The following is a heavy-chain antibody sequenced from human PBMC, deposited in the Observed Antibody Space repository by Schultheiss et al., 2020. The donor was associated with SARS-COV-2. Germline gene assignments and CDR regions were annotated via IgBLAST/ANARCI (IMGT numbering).Heavy chain of an antibody. D-gene: IGHD4-17*01. J-gene: IGHJ4*02. CDR3: ASEYGDYGFDY. V-gene: IGHV3-33*01. CDR1: GFTFSSYG. CDR2: IYYDGSNK. Sequence: GESLKISCAASGFTFSSYGMHWVRQAPGKGLEWVADIYYDGSNKYYADSVKGRFTVSRDNSKNTLYLQMNSLRAEDTAVYYCASEYGDYGFDYWGQGTLVTVSS.